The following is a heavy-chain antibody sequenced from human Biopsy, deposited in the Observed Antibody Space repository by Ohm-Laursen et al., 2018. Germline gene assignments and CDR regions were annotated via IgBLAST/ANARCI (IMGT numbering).Heavy chain of an antibody. CDR1: GYNFISYS. CDR2: IRPLNGDT. Sequence: ASVKVSCKTSGYNFISYSINWVRQAPGQGLEWMGWIRPLNGDTKYGQKFQDRVTMTTDTSTSTVYMELTSLRSDDTAVYYCARGEVTFGELIVSLDSWGQGTLVAVSS. V-gene: IGHV1-18*01. CDR3: ARGEVTFGELIVSLDS. D-gene: IGHD3-16*02. J-gene: IGHJ5*01.